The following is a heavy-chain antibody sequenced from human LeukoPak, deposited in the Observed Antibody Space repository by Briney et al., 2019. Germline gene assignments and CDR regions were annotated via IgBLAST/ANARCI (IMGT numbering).Heavy chain of an antibody. V-gene: IGHV1-69*04. CDR1: GGTFSSYA. CDR3: ARDRNYYDSSGYPDY. CDR2: IIPILGIA. D-gene: IGHD3-22*01. J-gene: IGHJ4*02. Sequence: ASVKVSCKASGGTFSSYAISWVRQAPGQGLEWMGRIIPILGIANYAQNFQGRVTITADKSTSTAYMELSSLRSEDTAVYYCARDRNYYDSSGYPDYWGQGTLVTVSS.